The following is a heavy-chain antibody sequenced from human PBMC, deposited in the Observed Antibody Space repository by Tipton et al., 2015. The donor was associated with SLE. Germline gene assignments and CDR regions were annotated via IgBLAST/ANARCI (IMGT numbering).Heavy chain of an antibody. D-gene: IGHD2-15*01. J-gene: IGHJ6*02. Sequence: SLRLSCAASGFSFDDYAMHWVRQAPGKGLEWVSGITWNGADIVYADSVKGRFTISRDNAKNSLYLQMNSLRAEDTAVYYCARVGGYCSGGSCYSPYYYGMDVWGQGTTVTVSS. CDR3: ARVGGYCSGGSCYSPYYYGMDV. CDR1: GFSFDDYA. CDR2: ITWNGADI. V-gene: IGHV3-9*01.